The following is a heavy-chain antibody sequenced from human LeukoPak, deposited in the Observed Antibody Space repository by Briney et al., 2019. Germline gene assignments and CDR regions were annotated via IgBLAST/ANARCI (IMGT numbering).Heavy chain of an antibody. CDR3: TSLDVSFYYGMDV. V-gene: IGHV3-49*03. J-gene: IGHJ6*02. Sequence: PTGGSLRLSCTASGFTFGDYPMSWFRQAPGKGLEWVGFIRSKAYGGTTEYAASVKGRFTISRDDSKSIAYLQMNSLKTEDTAMYYCTSLDVSFYYGMDVWGQGTTVTVSS. CDR1: GFTFGDYP. D-gene: IGHD2-15*01. CDR2: IRSKAYGGTT.